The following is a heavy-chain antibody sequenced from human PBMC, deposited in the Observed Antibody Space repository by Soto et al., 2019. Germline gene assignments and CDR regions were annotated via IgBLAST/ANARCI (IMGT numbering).Heavy chain of an antibody. D-gene: IGHD6-19*01. CDR1: GGSIGSGEYY. V-gene: IGHV4-39*01. J-gene: IGHJ6*02. CDR3: ARTIPNSGFRRGMDV. CDR2: IYYRGST. Sequence: QLQLQESGPGLVKPSETLSLTCTVSGGSIGSGEYYWGWIRQPPGKGLEWIGIIYYRGSTYYIPSRTSRVTMSIGPSKNQLSRELSSVTAADTAVYYCARTIPNSGFRRGMDVWGQGTTVTVSS.